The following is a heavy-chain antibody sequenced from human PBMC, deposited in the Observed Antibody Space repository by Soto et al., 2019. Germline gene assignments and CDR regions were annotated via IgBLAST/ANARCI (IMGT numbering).Heavy chain of an antibody. J-gene: IGHJ6*02. CDR3: ARELRDFDWLLSGGYYYYYGMDV. CDR1: GYTFTGYY. Sequence: GASVKVSCKASGYTFTGYYMHWVRQAPGQGLEWMGWINPNSGGTNYAQKFQGRVTMTRDTSISTAYMELSRLRSDDTDVYYCARELRDFDWLLSGGYYYYYGMDVWGQENTVTVSS. D-gene: IGHD3-9*01. CDR2: INPNSGGT. V-gene: IGHV1-2*02.